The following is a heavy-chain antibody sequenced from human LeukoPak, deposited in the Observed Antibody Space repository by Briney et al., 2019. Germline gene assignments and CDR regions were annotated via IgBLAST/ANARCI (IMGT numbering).Heavy chain of an antibody. Sequence: PGGSLRLSCAASGFTLSSHSMNWVRQAPGKGLEWVSSISTSSSYINYADSVKGRFTISRDNAKNSLYLQVNSLRAEDTAVYYCVRGQQYYHGMDVWGQGTTVTVSS. CDR2: ISTSSSYI. J-gene: IGHJ6*02. V-gene: IGHV3-21*01. CDR3: VRGQQYYHGMDV. CDR1: GFTLSSHS.